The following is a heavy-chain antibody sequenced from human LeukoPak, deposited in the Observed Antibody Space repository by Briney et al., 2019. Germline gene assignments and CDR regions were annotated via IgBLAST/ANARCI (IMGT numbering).Heavy chain of an antibody. CDR2: IIPIFGTA. D-gene: IGHD6-13*01. J-gene: IGHJ4*02. V-gene: IGHV1-69*05. CDR1: GGTFSSYA. CDR3: VRGGPYSSPFDY. Sequence: ASVKVSCKASGGTFSSYAISWVRQAPGQGLEWMGGIIPIFGTANYAQKFQGRVTITTDESTSTAYMELSSLRSEDTAVYYCVRGGPYSSPFDYWGQGTLVTVSS.